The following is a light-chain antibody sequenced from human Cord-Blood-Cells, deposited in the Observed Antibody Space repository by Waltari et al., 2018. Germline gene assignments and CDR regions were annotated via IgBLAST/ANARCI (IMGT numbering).Light chain of an antibody. Sequence: QSALTQPASVSGSPGQSITISCTGTSSDVGSYNLVSWCQQHPGKAPKLMIYEGSKRPSGVSNRFSGSKSGNTASLTISGLQAEDEADYYCCSYAGSSNWVFGGGTKLTVL. CDR2: EGS. V-gene: IGLV2-23*01. CDR1: SSDVGSYNL. CDR3: CSYAGSSNWV. J-gene: IGLJ3*02.